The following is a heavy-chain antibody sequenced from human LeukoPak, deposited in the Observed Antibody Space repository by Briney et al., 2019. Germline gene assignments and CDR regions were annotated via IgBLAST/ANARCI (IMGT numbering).Heavy chain of an antibody. V-gene: IGHV3-7*04. CDR1: GFTFSSYW. Sequence: GGSLRLSCGASGFTFSSYWMTWVRQAPGKGLEWVANIKQDGSEKYYVDSVKGRFTISRDDAKNSLYLQMNSLRAEDTAVYYCARAPWTTYYYAMDVWGQGTTVTVSS. CDR2: IKQDGSEK. CDR3: ARAPWTTYYYAMDV. D-gene: IGHD1-14*01. J-gene: IGHJ6*02.